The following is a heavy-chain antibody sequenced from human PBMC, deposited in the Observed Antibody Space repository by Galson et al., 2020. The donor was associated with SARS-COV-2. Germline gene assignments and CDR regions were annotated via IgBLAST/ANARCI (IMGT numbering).Heavy chain of an antibody. J-gene: IGHJ4*02. CDR1: GFTFSNSA. V-gene: IGHV3-30*18. CDR3: AKETADYDSSNFDF. CDR2: ISYDGNNK. D-gene: IGHD3-22*01. Sequence: GGSLRLSCVASGFTFSNSAMHWVRQAPGKGLEWVAIISYDGNNKYTASVKGRFTISRDNSKSTLYLQMNSLRPEDTAIYYCAKETADYDSSNFDFWGQGTLVTVSS.